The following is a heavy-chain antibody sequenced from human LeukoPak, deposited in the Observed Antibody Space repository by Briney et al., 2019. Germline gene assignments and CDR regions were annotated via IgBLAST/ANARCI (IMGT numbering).Heavy chain of an antibody. Sequence: GGSLRLSCAASGFTFNICTMNWVRQAPGEGLEWVSSISSSSTYVYYADSLKGRFTISRDNGKHSLYLQMNSLRAEDTAVYYCAVQRVHHGFDIWGQGTMATVSS. J-gene: IGHJ3*02. CDR2: ISSSSTYV. V-gene: IGHV3-21*01. CDR3: AVQRVHHGFDI. D-gene: IGHD1-1*01. CDR1: GFTFNICT.